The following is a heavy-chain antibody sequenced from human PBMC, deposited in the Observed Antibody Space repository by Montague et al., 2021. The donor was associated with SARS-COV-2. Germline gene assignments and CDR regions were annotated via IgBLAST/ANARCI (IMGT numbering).Heavy chain of an antibody. CDR3: ARSYYYGSGTYVYNYYMDV. Sequence: SETLSLTCTVSGGSFSSSPYYWGWICQPPGRGLDWVGGLSDSGRTYSTPSLRSPLTVSADSSENPFSLRLSSVTAADTAVYYRARSYYYGSGTYVYNYYMDVWGTGTTVTVSS. CDR2: LSDSGRT. V-gene: IGHV4-39*01. CDR1: GGSFSSSPYY. D-gene: IGHD3-10*01. J-gene: IGHJ6*03.